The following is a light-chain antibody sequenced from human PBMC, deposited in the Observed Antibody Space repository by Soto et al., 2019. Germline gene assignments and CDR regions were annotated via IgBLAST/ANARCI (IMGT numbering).Light chain of an antibody. CDR2: GAS. CDR3: QQYNDWPPYT. CDR1: QSVSSN. V-gene: IGKV3-15*01. J-gene: IGKJ2*01. Sequence: EIVMTQSPATLSVSPGDRATLSCRASQSVSSNLAWYQQKPGQAPRLLIYGASTRATGIPARFSGSGSGTDFTLTISSLQSEDFAVYYCQQYNDWPPYTFGQGTNLGIK.